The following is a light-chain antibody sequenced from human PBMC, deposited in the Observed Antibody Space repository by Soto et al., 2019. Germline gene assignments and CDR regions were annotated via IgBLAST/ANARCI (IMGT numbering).Light chain of an antibody. CDR3: QQGYQTPYT. Sequence: DIQMTQSPSSLSASVGDIVTITCRASQTIGNDLNWYQQKPGKAPKLLVYGTSSLQSGVPSRFSGRGSGTDFTLTINSLQPDDFAVYYCQQGYQTPYTLGRGTKVDIQ. V-gene: IGKV1-39*01. J-gene: IGKJ2*01. CDR2: GTS. CDR1: QTIGND.